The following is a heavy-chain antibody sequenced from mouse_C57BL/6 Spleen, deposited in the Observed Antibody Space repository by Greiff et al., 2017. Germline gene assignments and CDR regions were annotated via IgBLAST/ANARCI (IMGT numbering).Heavy chain of an antibody. Sequence: QVQLQQSDAELVKPGASVKISCKVSGYTFTDHTIHWMKQRPEQGLEWIGYIYPRDGSTKYNEKFKGNAKLTADKPSSTAYMQLNSLTSEDSAVYFCAKRGGYGYYVFDYWGQGTTLTVSS. CDR2: IYPRDGST. CDR3: AKRGGYGYYVFDY. J-gene: IGHJ2*01. CDR1: GYTFTDHT. V-gene: IGHV1-78*01. D-gene: IGHD2-3*01.